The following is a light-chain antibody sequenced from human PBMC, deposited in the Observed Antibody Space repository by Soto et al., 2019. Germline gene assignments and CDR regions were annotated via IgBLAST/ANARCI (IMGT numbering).Light chain of an antibody. CDR1: QAVTGNY. Sequence: EVVLTQSPDTLSLSPGETATLSCRASQAVTGNYLAWYQQKPGQAPRLLIYGTSNRATGIPDRFSGSGSGTDFTLTISRLEPEDFAAYYCQQCGPSLRYAFGQGTKLEIK. V-gene: IGKV3-20*01. CDR3: QQCGPSLRYA. J-gene: IGKJ2*01. CDR2: GTS.